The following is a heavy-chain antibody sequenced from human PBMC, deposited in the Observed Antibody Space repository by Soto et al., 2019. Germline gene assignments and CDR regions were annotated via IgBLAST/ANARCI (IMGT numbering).Heavy chain of an antibody. CDR1: GFTFSSYG. D-gene: IGHD2-2*01. CDR3: ARVDDCSSTSCYDY. CDR2: IWYDGRNK. J-gene: IGHJ4*02. V-gene: IGHV3-33*01. Sequence: GGSLRLSCAASGFTFSSYGMHWVRQAPGKGLEWVAVIWYDGRNKYYADSVKGRFTISRDNSKNTLYLQMNSLRAEDTAVYYCARVDDCSSTSCYDYWGQGTLVTVSS.